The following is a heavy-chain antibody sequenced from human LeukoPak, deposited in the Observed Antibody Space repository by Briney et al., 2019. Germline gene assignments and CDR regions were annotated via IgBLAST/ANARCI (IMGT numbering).Heavy chain of an antibody. J-gene: IGHJ5*02. CDR1: GGSISSYY. Sequence: SETLSLTCTVSGGSISSYYWCWIRQPPGKGLEWIGYIYYSGSTNYNPSLKSRVTISVDTSKNQFSLKLSSVTAADTAVYYCARGVVVEMVRGVIISPNWFDPWGQGTLVTVSS. V-gene: IGHV4-59*01. D-gene: IGHD3-10*01. CDR3: ARGVVVEMVRGVIISPNWFDP. CDR2: IYYSGST.